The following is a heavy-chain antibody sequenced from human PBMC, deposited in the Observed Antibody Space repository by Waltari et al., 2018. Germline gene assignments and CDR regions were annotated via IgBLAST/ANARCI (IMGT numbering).Heavy chain of an antibody. CDR1: GFTFSSYW. V-gene: IGHV3-7*01. J-gene: IGHJ6*03. D-gene: IGHD2-2*03. CDR2: IKQDGSEK. Sequence: EVQLVESGGGLVQPGGSLRLSCAASGFTFSSYWMSWVRQAPGKGLEWVANIKQDGSEKFYVDSVKGRCTISRDNAKNSLYLQMNSLRAEDTAVYYCAGRLGYCSSTSCYFYYYYYMDVWGKGTTVTVSS. CDR3: AGRLGYCSSTSCYFYYYYYMDV.